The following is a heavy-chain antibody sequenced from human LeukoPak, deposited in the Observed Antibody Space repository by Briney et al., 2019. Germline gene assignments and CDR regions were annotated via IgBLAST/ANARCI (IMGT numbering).Heavy chain of an antibody. CDR1: GGSISNYY. D-gene: IGHD4-23*01. Sequence: SETLSLTCTVSGGSISNYYWSWIRQPPGKGLEWIGYIYYSGSTNYNPSLKSRVTISVDTSKNQFSLKLSSVTAADTAVYYCARGLLRWTYYYYGMDVWGQGTTVTVSS. V-gene: IGHV4-59*12. J-gene: IGHJ6*02. CDR3: ARGLLRWTYYYYGMDV. CDR2: IYYSGST.